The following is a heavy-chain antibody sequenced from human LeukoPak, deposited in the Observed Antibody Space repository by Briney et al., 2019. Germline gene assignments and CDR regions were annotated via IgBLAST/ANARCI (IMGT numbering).Heavy chain of an antibody. V-gene: IGHV4-34*01. CDR1: GGSFSGYY. J-gene: IGHJ5*02. CDR3: ARDPGSLSGIDP. Sequence: SETLSLTCAVYGGSFSGYYWSWIRQPPGKGLEWIGEINHSGSTNYNPSLKSRVTISVDTSKNQFSLKLSSVTAADTAVYYCARDPGSLSGIDPWGRGTLVTVSS. D-gene: IGHD1-20*01. CDR2: INHSGST.